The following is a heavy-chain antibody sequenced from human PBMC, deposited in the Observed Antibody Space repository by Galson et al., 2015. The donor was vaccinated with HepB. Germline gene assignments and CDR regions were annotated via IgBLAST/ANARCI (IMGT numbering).Heavy chain of an antibody. CDR2: ISGSSSDI. Sequence: LRLSCAASGFRFSMHSMNWVRQAPGKGLEWVSYISGSSSDIDYIDSVRGRFTISRDNAKNSLYLQMNSLRDEDTALYYCARGGGADAWDYDYWGQGTLVSVSS. D-gene: IGHD2-21*01. CDR1: GFRFSMHS. J-gene: IGHJ4*02. V-gene: IGHV3-48*02. CDR3: ARGGGADAWDYDY.